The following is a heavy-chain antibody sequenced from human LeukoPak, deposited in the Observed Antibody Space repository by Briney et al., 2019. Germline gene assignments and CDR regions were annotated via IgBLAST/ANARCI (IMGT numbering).Heavy chain of an antibody. J-gene: IGHJ5*02. V-gene: IGHV3-53*01. CDR2: IYSGGAT. CDR3: AKDAPLGYCSSASCYVARTKVFDQ. Sequence: PGGSLRLSCAASGFTVSSNYMSWVRQPPGRGLEWVSIIYSGGATYYADSVRGRFIVSRDHSKNTLYLQMNSLRAEDTAIYYCAKDAPLGYCSSASCYVARTKVFDQWGQGTQVTVSS. CDR1: GFTVSSNY. D-gene: IGHD2-2*01.